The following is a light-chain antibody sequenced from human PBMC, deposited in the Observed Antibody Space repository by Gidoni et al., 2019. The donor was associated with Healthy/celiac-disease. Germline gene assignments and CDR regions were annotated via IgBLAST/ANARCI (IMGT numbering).Light chain of an antibody. CDR2: AAS. CDR1: QSISSY. V-gene: IGKV1-39*01. CDR3: QQSYSTSST. J-gene: IGKJ1*01. Sequence: DIQMTQSPSSLSASVGDRVTITCRASQSISSYLNWYQQKPGKAPKLLIYAASSLQSGVPSRFSGSGSGTDFTLTISSLHPEDFATYYCQQSYSTSSTFAQETKVEIK.